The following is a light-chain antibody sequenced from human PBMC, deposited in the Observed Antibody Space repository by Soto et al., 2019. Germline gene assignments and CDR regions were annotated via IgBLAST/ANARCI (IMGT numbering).Light chain of an antibody. J-gene: IGKJ2*01. V-gene: IGKV1-39*01. CDR2: AAS. CDR3: QQSYTTPYT. CDR1: QSIGTY. Sequence: DIQMTQSPSSLSASVGDRVTVTCRASQSIGTYVNWYQQKPGKAPYLLIYAASRLQSGVPSKFSGSGSGTDFTLTISSLQPEDVETYYCQQSYTTPYTFGQGTKLEIK.